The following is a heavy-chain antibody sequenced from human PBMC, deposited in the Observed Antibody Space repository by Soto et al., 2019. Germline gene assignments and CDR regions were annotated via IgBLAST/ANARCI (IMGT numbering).Heavy chain of an antibody. D-gene: IGHD3-3*01. CDR3: INRFWAVGGPFHD. J-gene: IGHJ4*02. Sequence: DVPLLESGGGLVQPGGSLRLSCATSGLTFSGFHMDWVRPAPGKGLEWVSEINPRGDVTNYAESVKGRFTVSRDNSRNSLDLQLSSLRVDDTVVYYCINRFWAVGGPFHDWGQGTLVSVPS. CDR2: INPRGDVT. CDR1: GLTFSGFH. V-gene: IGHV3-23*01.